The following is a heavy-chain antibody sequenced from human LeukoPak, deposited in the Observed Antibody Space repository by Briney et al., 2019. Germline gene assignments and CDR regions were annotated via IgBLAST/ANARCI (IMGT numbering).Heavy chain of an antibody. D-gene: IGHD6-13*01. CDR2: ISWDGGST. Sequence: GGSLRLSCAASGFTFDDYTMRWVRHAPGKGLEWVSLISWDGGSTYYADSVKGRFTISRDNSKNSLYLQMNSLRTEDTALYYCAKDGYSSSWYFTDAEYFQHWGQGTLVTVSS. V-gene: IGHV3-43*01. CDR1: GFTFDDYT. CDR3: AKDGYSSSWYFTDAEYFQH. J-gene: IGHJ1*01.